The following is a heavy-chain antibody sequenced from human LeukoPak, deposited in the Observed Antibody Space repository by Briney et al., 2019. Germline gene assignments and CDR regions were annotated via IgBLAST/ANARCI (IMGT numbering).Heavy chain of an antibody. Sequence: GGSLRLSCAVSGFTASSNYTSWVRHAPQKGREWVSVISTGGSTYYADSVKCRFTISRDNSKNTLYLQMNSLRAAETAVYYCARGVHLLDPWGQGNLVTVSS. V-gene: IGHV3-53*01. J-gene: IGHJ5*02. CDR3: ARGVHLLDP. CDR2: ISTGGST. D-gene: IGHD1-1*01. CDR1: GFTASSNY.